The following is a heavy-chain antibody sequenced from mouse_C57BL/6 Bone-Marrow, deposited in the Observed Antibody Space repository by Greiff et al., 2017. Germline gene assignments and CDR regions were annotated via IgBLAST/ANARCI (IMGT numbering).Heavy chain of an antibody. Sequence: QVQLQQSGAELVKPGASVKLSCKASGYTFTSYWMHWVKQRPGQGLEWIGMIHPNSGSTNYNEKFKSKATLTVDKSSSTAYMQLSSLTSEDSAVYYCARGDGYCYFDYWGQGTTLTVSS. CDR3: ARGDGYCYFDY. J-gene: IGHJ2*01. D-gene: IGHD2-3*01. CDR1: GYTFTSYW. CDR2: IHPNSGST. V-gene: IGHV1-64*01.